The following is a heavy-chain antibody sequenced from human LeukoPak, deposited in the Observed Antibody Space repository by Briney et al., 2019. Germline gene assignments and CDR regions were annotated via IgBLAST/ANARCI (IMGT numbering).Heavy chain of an antibody. CDR2: MNPNSGNT. CDR3: ARAPWDV. J-gene: IGHJ6*04. Sequence: EASVKVSCXASGGTFSSYAISWVRQAPGQGLEWMGWMNPNSGNTGYAQKFQGRVTMTRNTSISTAYMELSSLRSEDTAVYYCARAPWDVWGKGTTVTVSS. V-gene: IGHV1-8*02. CDR1: GGTFSSYA.